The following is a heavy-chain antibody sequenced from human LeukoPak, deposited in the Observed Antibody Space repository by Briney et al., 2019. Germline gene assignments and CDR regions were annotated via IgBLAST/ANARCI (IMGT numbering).Heavy chain of an antibody. J-gene: IGHJ3*02. CDR3: ASPYSGAFDI. D-gene: IGHD3-10*01. CDR1: GGSISSSSYY. CDR2: IYYSGST. Sequence: SETLSLTCTVSGGSISSSSYYWGWIRQPPGKGLEWIGSIYYSGSTYYNPSLKSRVTISVDTSKNQFSLKLSSVTAADTAVYYCASPYSGAFDIWGQGTMVTVSS. V-gene: IGHV4-39*01.